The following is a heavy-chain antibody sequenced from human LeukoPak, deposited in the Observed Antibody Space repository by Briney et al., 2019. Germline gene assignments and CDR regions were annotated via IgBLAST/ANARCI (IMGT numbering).Heavy chain of an antibody. CDR1: GCSISSSDYY. D-gene: IGHD2-8*01. V-gene: IGHV4-39*07. Sequence: SETLSLTCTVSGCSISSSDYYWGCIRPPPGQGLEWVGNFYYTGSSSYNSSRKSRVTISVDTSKNQFSLQLSSVTAADTAVYYCARENYCTNGVCWAFDPWGQGTLVTVSS. J-gene: IGHJ5*02. CDR3: ARENYCTNGVCWAFDP. CDR2: FYYTGSS.